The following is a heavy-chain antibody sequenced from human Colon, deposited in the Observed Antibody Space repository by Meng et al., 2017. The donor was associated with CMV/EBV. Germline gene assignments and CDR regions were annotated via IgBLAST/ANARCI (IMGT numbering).Heavy chain of an antibody. CDR1: GLTFSKAG. J-gene: IGHJ4*02. Sequence: SCAASGLTFSKAGMHWVRQAPGKGLEWVAFIWSDGSKKNYGDSVKGRFIISRDNSKNTVYVQMNRLRVEDTAVYYCVKDKGVRYFDYWGQGTLVTVSS. D-gene: IGHD4-23*01. CDR2: IWSDGSKK. V-gene: IGHV3-30*02. CDR3: VKDKGVRYFDY.